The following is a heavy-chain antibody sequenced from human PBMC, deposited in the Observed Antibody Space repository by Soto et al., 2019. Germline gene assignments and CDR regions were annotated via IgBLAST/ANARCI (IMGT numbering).Heavy chain of an antibody. CDR3: ARDGPYSYGTFAY. CDR1: GFTFSSYA. J-gene: IGHJ4*02. V-gene: IGHV3-30-3*01. D-gene: IGHD5-18*01. CDR2: ISSDGSNK. Sequence: PGGSLRLSCAASGFTFSSYAMHWVRQAPGKGLEWVAVISSDGSNKYYADSVKGRFTISRDNSKNTLCLQMNSLRAEDTAVYYCARDGPYSYGTFAYWGQGTLVTVSS.